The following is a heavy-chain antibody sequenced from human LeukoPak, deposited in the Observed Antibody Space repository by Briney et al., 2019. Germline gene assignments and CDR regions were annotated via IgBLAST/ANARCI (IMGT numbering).Heavy chain of an antibody. D-gene: IGHD1-14*01. CDR2: IYSGGST. J-gene: IGHJ4*02. CDR3: AKGWSAWTGAY. V-gene: IGHV3-53*05. CDR1: GFTVSSNY. Sequence: PGGSLRLSCAASGFTVSSNYMSWVRQAPGKGLEWVSVIYSGGSTYYADSVKGRFTISRDNSKNTLYLQMNSLRAEDTAVYYCAKGWSAWTGAYWGQGTLVTVSS.